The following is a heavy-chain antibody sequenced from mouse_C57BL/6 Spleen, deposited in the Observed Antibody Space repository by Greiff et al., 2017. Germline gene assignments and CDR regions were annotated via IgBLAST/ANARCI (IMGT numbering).Heavy chain of an antibody. J-gene: IGHJ1*03. D-gene: IGHD1-1*01. Sequence: EVMLVESGGGLVKPGGSLKLSCAASGFTFSSYAMSWVRQTPEKRLEWVATISDGGSYTYYPDTVQGRFTISRDNAKNHLYLQMSHLKSEDTAMYYCARDLDYGSSYRYFDVWGTGTTVTVSS. V-gene: IGHV5-4*01. CDR1: GFTFSSYA. CDR2: ISDGGSYT. CDR3: ARDLDYGSSYRYFDV.